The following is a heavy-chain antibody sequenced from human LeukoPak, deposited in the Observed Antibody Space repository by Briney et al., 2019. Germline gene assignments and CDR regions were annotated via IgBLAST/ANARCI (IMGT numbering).Heavy chain of an antibody. J-gene: IGHJ6*02. Sequence: GGSLRLSCAVSGFTFSSYGMHWVRQAPGKGLEWVAVIWYDGSNKYYADSVKGRFTISRDNSKNTLYLQMNSLRAEDTAVYYCARDGVYCSSTSCYGYGMDVWGQGTTVTVSS. CDR3: ARDGVYCSSTSCYGYGMDV. CDR1: GFTFSSYG. D-gene: IGHD2-2*01. V-gene: IGHV3-33*01. CDR2: IWYDGSNK.